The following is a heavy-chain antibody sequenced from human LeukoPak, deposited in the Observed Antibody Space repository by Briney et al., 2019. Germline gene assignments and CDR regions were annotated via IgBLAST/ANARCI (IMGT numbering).Heavy chain of an antibody. CDR3: ARPFYSSSSGFDY. J-gene: IGHJ4*02. V-gene: IGHV4-39*01. CDR2: IYYSGST. CDR1: GGSISSGSYY. D-gene: IGHD6-6*01. Sequence: TSETLSLNCTVSGGSISSGSYYWGWIRQPPGKGLEWIGSIYYSGSTYYNPSLKSRVTISVDTSNNQYFLKLRFVTAADTAVYYCARPFYSSSSGFDYWGQGTLVTVSS.